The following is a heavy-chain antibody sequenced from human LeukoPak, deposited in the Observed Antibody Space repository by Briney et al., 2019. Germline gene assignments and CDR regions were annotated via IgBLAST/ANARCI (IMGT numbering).Heavy chain of an antibody. CDR2: ISSSSSTI. CDR3: AAWVAFDY. J-gene: IGHJ4*02. CDR1: RFTFSSYS. V-gene: IGHV3-48*01. Sequence: GGSLRLSCAASRFTFSSYSMNWVRQAPGKGLEWVSYISSSSSTIYYADSVKGRFTVSRDNAKNSLYLQMNSLRAEDTAVYYCAAWVAFDYWGQGTLVTVSS. D-gene: IGHD7-27*01.